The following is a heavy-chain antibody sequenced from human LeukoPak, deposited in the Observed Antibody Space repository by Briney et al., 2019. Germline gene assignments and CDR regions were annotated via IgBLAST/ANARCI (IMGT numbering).Heavy chain of an antibody. J-gene: IGHJ4*02. CDR2: LYYTGST. Sequence: RPSETLSLTCTVSGGSITSTSYYWAWIRQPPGEGLQWIGTLYYTGSTYYNPSLKSRVTISADTSKNQFSLKLSSVTAADTAVYYCASPLGRSQSFDYWGQGTLVTVSS. CDR3: ASPLGRSQSFDY. D-gene: IGHD1-26*01. V-gene: IGHV4-39*01. CDR1: GGSITSTSYY.